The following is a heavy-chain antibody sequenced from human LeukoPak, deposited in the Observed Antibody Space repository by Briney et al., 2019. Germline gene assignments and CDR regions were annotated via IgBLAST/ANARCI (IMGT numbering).Heavy chain of an antibody. Sequence: GGSLRLSCVASGFTFSSSWMHWVRQAPGKGLVWVSRINSDGSSTNYADSVKGRFTISRDNAKNTLYLQMNSLRAEDTAVYYCARDPYTGTYYGFDYWGQGALVTVSS. CDR3: ARDPYTGTYYGFDY. D-gene: IGHD1-26*01. J-gene: IGHJ4*02. CDR1: GFTFSSSW. V-gene: IGHV3-74*01. CDR2: INSDGSST.